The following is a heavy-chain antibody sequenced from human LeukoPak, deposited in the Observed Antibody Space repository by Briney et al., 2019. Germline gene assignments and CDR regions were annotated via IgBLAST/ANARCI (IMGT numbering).Heavy chain of an antibody. CDR3: ARDLRSAAFDI. J-gene: IGHJ3*02. Sequence: GGSVTLSCAASGFTFNCFRMSWLRQAPGKGLEGVINIKQDGSEKEYVDYVRVRITISTDNAKNSLYLQMNSLTAEDTAVYFCARDLRSAAFDIWGQGTMVTVSS. CDR1: GFTFNCFR. V-gene: IGHV3-7*01. D-gene: IGHD3-3*01. CDR2: IKQDGSEK.